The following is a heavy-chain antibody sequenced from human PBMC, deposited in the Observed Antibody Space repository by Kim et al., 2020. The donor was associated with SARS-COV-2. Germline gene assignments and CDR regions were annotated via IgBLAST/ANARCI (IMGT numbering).Heavy chain of an antibody. Sequence: PSLKSRDNIPVDTTKNQFSLKQSSVTAADTAVYYCARGRPYSSSSGRVDYWGQGTLVTVSS. V-gene: IGHV4-34*01. D-gene: IGHD6-6*01. J-gene: IGHJ4*02. CDR3: ARGRPYSSSSGRVDY.